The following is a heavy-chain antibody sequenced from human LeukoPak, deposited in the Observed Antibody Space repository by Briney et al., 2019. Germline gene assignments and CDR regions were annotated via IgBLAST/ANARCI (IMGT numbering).Heavy chain of an antibody. V-gene: IGHV3-7*01. D-gene: IGHD3-9*01. CDR3: ARTSGTGWSH. CDR2: KKQDGSEK. Sequence: PGGSLRLSCAASGFILSSYWMSWVRQAPGKGLEWVANKKQDGSEKYYVDSVKGRFTISRDNAKNSLYLQMDSLRAEDTAAYFCARTSGTGWSHWGQGTLVTVSS. CDR1: GFILSSYW. J-gene: IGHJ1*01.